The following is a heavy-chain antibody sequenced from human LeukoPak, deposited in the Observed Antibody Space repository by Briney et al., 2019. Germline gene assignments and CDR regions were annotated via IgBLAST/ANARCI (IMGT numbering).Heavy chain of an antibody. J-gene: IGHJ6*02. Sequence: PSETLSLTCTVSGGSVSSGSSYWSWIRQPPGKGLEWIGYIYYSGSTNYNPSLKSRVTISVDTSKNQFSLKLSSVTAADTAVYYCARDLDWNDEDYYYGMDVWGQGTTVTVPS. CDR1: GGSVSSGSSY. CDR3: ARDLDWNDEDYYYGMDV. CDR2: IYYSGST. D-gene: IGHD1-1*01. V-gene: IGHV4-61*01.